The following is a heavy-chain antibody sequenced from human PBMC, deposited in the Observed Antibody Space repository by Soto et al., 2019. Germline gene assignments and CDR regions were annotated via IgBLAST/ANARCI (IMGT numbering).Heavy chain of an antibody. V-gene: IGHV3-30*18. CDR3: GKDGPGDGYNFYY. CDR2: ISYDGSNK. CDR1: GFTFSSYG. J-gene: IGHJ4*02. D-gene: IGHD1-1*01. Sequence: QVQLVESGGGVVQPGRSLRLSCAASGFTFSSYGMHWVRQAPGKGLEWVAVISYDGSNKYYADSVKGRFTISRDNSKNTLYLQMNSLRAEDTAVYFRGKDGPGDGYNFYYWGQGTLGTVSS.